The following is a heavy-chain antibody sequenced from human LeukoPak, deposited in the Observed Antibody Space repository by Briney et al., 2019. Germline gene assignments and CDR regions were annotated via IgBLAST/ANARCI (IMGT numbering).Heavy chain of an antibody. CDR1: GYTFTSYG. J-gene: IGHJ6*02. CDR3: ARDRGYYDSSGFLFRYYGMDV. D-gene: IGHD3-22*01. CDR2: ISAYNGNT. Sequence: AASVKVSCKASGYTFTSYGISWVRQAPGQGLEWMGWISAYNGNTNYAQKLQGRVTMTTDTSTSTAYMELRSLRSDDTAVYYCARDRGYYDSSGFLFRYYGMDVWGQGTTVTVSS. V-gene: IGHV1-18*01.